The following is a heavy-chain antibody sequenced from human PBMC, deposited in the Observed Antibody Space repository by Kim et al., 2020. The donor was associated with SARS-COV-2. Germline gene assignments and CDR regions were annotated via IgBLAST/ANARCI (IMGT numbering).Heavy chain of an antibody. CDR3: ARRDY. Sequence: SSGSTIYYAGSVKGRFTISRDNAKNSLYLQMNSLRAEDTAVYYCARRDYWGQGTLVTVSS. V-gene: IGHV3-11*04. J-gene: IGHJ4*02. CDR2: SSGSTI.